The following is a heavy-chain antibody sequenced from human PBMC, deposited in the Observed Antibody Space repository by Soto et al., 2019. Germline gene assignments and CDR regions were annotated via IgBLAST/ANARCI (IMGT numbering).Heavy chain of an antibody. J-gene: IGHJ2*01. D-gene: IGHD2-21*01. V-gene: IGHV1-3*01. CDR2: INAGNGNT. CDR1: GYTFTSYA. Sequence: GASVKVSCKASGYTFTSYAMHWVRQAPGQRLEWMGWINAGNGNTKYSQKFQGRVTITRDTSASTACMELSSLRSEDTAVYYCARVPGYSIGDLWGRGTLVTVSS. CDR3: ARVPGYSIGDL.